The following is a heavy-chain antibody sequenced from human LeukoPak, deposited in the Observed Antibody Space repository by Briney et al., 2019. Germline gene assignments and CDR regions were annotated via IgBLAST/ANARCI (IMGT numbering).Heavy chain of an antibody. CDR1: GFTFDDYA. Sequence: PGGSLRLSCVASGFTFDDYAMHWVRQAPGKGLEWVSGISWNSGSIAYADSVKDRFTISRDNAHNSLFLQMDSLRPEDTAFYYCAKGIKLGLVVPAALDFWGQGTLVTVSS. CDR3: AKGIKLGLVVPAALDF. V-gene: IGHV3-9*01. J-gene: IGHJ4*02. CDR2: ISWNSGSI. D-gene: IGHD2-2*01.